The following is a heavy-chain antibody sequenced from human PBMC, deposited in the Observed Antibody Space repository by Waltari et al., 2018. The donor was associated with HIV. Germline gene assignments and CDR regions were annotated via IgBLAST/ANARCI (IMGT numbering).Heavy chain of an antibody. D-gene: IGHD5-12*01. Sequence: VQLRESGPRLVTPSETLSLVCNVSGDSMKTHYWNWIRQSPAKGREWSGYFYYSGSSKCDRGRTTYLPSRQGRVTISVARAKNQFSRRRSALTAADTGVYFCARGNCHLGSCLLVAFPFDLWGQGIPVVVSS. CDR3: ARGNCHLGSCLLVAFPFDL. CDR2: FYYSGSS. CDR1: GDSMKTHY. J-gene: IGHJ3*01. V-gene: IGHV4-59*11.